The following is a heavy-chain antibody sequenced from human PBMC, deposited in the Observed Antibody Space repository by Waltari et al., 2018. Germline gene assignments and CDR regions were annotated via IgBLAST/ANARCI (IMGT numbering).Heavy chain of an antibody. V-gene: IGHV3-23*01. D-gene: IGHD5-12*01. CDR3: AKDRRGYDQPVDF. Sequence: EVQLLESGGGLVQPGGSLRLSCAASGFTFSGHAMSWVRQAPGKGLEGVSASRGSGSGTDYADSAKGRFTISRDKSKTTLYLQMNSLRAEDTALYYCAKDRRGYDQPVDFWGQGTLVTVSS. CDR1: GFTFSGHA. CDR2: SRGSGSGT. J-gene: IGHJ4*02.